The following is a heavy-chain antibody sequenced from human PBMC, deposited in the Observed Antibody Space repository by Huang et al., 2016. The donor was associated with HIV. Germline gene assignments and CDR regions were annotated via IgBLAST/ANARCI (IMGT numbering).Heavy chain of an antibody. V-gene: IGHV3-23*01. CDR3: AKVASGYDFSARGSDWFDP. CDR1: AFTLRSYA. D-gene: IGHD5-12*01. CDR2: TSGSGGNT. J-gene: IGHJ5*02. Sequence: EMQLLESGGGLVQPGGSLRLSCAASAFTLRSYAMTGVRQAPGKGLEWVSATSGSGGNTYYADSVKGRFTISRDNSKNTLYLQMNSLRAEDTAVYYCAKVASGYDFSARGSDWFDPWGQGTLVSVSS.